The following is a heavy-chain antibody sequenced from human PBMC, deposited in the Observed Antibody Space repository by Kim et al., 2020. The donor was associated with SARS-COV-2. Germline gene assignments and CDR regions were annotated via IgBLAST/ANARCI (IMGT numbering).Heavy chain of an antibody. CDR1: GFTFSSYW. J-gene: IGHJ4*02. Sequence: GGSLRLSCAASGFTFSSYWMSWVRQAPGKGLXXVAXXXQDGSEKYYVDSVKGRXXXSRXXXKNXXXLXXXSLXAXDTXVYYXXXDVXXXFDXXXTPXXDYXXXGTLXXVS. CDR3: XXDVXXXFDXXXTPXXDY. D-gene: IGHD3-9*01. V-gene: IGHV3-7*01. CDR2: XXQDGSEK.